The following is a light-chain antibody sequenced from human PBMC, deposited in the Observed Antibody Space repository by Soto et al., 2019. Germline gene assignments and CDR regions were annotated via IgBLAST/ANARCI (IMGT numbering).Light chain of an antibody. J-gene: IGLJ2*01. CDR2: GNS. V-gene: IGLV1-40*01. CDR1: SSNIGAGYD. Sequence: QSELTQPPSVSGAPGQRVTISCTGSSSNIGAGYDVHWYQQLPGTAPKLLIYGNSNRPSGVPDRFSGSKSGTSASLAITGLQAEDEADYYCQSYDSSLSGSLFGGGTKVTVL. CDR3: QSYDSSLSGSL.